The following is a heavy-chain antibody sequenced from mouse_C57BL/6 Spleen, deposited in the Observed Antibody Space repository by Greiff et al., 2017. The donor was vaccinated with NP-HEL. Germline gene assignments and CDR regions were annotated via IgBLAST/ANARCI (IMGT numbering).Heavy chain of an antibody. CDR3: ARGYYGYGGYYLDY. Sequence: QVQLQQPGAELVRPGSSVKLSCKASGYTFTSYWMHWVKQRPIQGLEWIGNIDPSDSETHYNQKFKDKATLTVDKSSSTAYMQLSSLTSEDSAVYYCARGYYGYGGYYLDYWGQGTTLTVSS. CDR1: GYTFTSYW. V-gene: IGHV1-52*01. J-gene: IGHJ2*01. D-gene: IGHD2-2*01. CDR2: IDPSDSET.